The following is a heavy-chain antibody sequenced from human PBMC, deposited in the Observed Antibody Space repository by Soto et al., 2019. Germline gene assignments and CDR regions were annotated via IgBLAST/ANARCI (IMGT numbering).Heavy chain of an antibody. V-gene: IGHV4-39*07. CDR1: GGSISSSSYY. D-gene: IGHD3-22*01. CDR3: VRGVGYYYDSSRYDDYYDY. J-gene: IGHJ4*02. CDR2: NYYSGST. Sequence: SETLSLTCTVSGGSISSSSYYWGWIRQPPGKGMEWIGSNYYSGSTYYNKSLKRRDTISVDTSKNQLSLKLSSVTAAEMAVYFCVRGVGYYYDSSRYDDYYDYWGQGTLVTV.